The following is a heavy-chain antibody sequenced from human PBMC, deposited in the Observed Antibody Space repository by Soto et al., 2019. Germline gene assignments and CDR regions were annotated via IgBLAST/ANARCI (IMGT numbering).Heavy chain of an antibody. CDR2: ISGTSDMT. D-gene: IGHD4-4*01. V-gene: IGHV3-23*01. Sequence: GGSLRLSCVGSGFTFSSYPMNWFLQAPGKGLEWVSAISGTSDMTYYANSVTGRFTISRDNSKNTLYLQVSSLRVEDTAIYYCAKYRWGATTVTSINWGRGTLVTVS. J-gene: IGHJ1*01. CDR3: AKYRWGATTVTSIN. CDR1: GFTFSSYP.